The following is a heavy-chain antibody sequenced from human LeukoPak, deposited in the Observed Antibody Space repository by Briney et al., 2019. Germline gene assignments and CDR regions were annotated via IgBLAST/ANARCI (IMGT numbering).Heavy chain of an antibody. CDR1: GFTFKTYS. J-gene: IGHJ4*02. CDR3: ARDPGYSNSPYYLDY. CDR2: ISSGGTYV. V-gene: IGHV3-21*01. D-gene: IGHD5-12*01. Sequence: PGGPLRLSCVVSGFTFKTYSMNWGRQAPGKGLEGGSSISSGGTYVNYEASVKGRFTISRDNAKNSLYLQMNSLRAEDTAVFYCARDPGYSNSPYYLDYWGQGTLVTVSS.